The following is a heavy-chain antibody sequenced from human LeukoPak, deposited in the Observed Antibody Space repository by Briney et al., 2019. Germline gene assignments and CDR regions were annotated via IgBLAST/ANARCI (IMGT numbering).Heavy chain of an antibody. V-gene: IGHV4-39*01. Sequence: PSETLSLTCSVYGGSVTSGGFYWGWLRQPPGKGPEWIATIYYTGSTYYNPSLKSRVTISIDTSKNHFSLRMTSVTATDTAVYHCARHSGSGSESRPFDPWGQGTLVTVSS. CDR2: IYYTGST. CDR1: GGSVTSGGFY. CDR3: ARHSGSGSESRPFDP. D-gene: IGHD3-10*01. J-gene: IGHJ5*02.